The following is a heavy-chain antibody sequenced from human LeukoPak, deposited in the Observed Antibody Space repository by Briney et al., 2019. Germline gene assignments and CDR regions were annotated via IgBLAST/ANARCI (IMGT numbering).Heavy chain of an antibody. Sequence: SETLSLTCAVYGGSISSYYWSWIRQPPGKGLEWIGYIYYSGSTNYNPSLKSRVTISVDTSKNQFSLKLSSVTAADTAVYYCAREKVGATSDAFDIWGQGTMVTVSS. D-gene: IGHD1-26*01. CDR3: AREKVGATSDAFDI. V-gene: IGHV4-59*08. J-gene: IGHJ3*02. CDR1: GGSISSYY. CDR2: IYYSGST.